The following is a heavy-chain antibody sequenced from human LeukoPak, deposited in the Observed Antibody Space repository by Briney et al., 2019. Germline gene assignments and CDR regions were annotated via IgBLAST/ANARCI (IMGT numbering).Heavy chain of an antibody. CDR3: ARTPTVGATPFDY. V-gene: IGHV1-2*02. Sequence: ASVKVSCKASGHTFTGYYMHWGRQAPGQGLECMGWINPNSGGTNYAQKFQGRVTMTRDTSISTAYMELSRLRSDDTAVYYCARTPTVGATPFDYWGQGTLVTVSS. J-gene: IGHJ4*02. D-gene: IGHD1-26*01. CDR2: INPNSGGT. CDR1: GHTFTGYY.